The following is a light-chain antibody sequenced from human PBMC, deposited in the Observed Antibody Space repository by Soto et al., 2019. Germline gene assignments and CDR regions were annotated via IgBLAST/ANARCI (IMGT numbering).Light chain of an antibody. V-gene: IGKV3-20*01. CDR1: QSVSSSY. Sequence: EIVLTQSPGTLSLSPGERATLSCRASQSVSSSYLAWYQQKPGQAPRLLIYGASSRATGIPDRFSGSGSGTDVTLTISRLEPEDFALYYCQQYGSSPKTFGQWTKVEIK. CDR3: QQYGSSPKT. J-gene: IGKJ1*01. CDR2: GAS.